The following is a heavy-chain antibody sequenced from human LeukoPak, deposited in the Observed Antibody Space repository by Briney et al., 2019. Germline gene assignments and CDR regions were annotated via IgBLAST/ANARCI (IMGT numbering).Heavy chain of an antibody. CDR3: SGYSSGWYPHFDY. V-gene: IGHV4-39*01. Sequence: PSETLSLTCTVSGGSISSSSYYWGWIRQPPGKGLEWIGSIYYSGSTYYNPSLKSRVTISVDTSKNQFSLKLSSVTAADTAVYYCSGYSSGWYPHFDYWGQGTLVTVSS. J-gene: IGHJ4*02. CDR1: GGSISSSSYY. CDR2: IYYSGST. D-gene: IGHD6-19*01.